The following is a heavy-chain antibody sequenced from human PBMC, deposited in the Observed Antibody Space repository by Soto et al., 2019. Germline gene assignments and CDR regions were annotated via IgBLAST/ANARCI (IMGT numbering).Heavy chain of an antibody. CDR1: GTSISYYY. Sequence: QVQLQESGPGLVKPSETLSLTCSVSGTSISYYYWTWIRKPAGKGLEWIGRISTSGSTSYNPSLQGRVTMSLDTSKNQFSLHLSSVTAADTAVYYCGRGSVGRNGIAAAGYFFDYWGQGTLVTVSS. D-gene: IGHD6-13*01. V-gene: IGHV4-4*07. CDR3: GRGSVGRNGIAAAGYFFDY. J-gene: IGHJ4*02. CDR2: ISTSGST.